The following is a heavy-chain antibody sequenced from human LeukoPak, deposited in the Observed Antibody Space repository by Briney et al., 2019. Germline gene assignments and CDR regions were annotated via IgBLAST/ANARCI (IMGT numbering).Heavy chain of an antibody. Sequence: GGSLRLSCAASGFTFNRNSMNWVRQSPGQGLEWVSYITSSSTTIYYADSVMGRFTISRDNAKNSLYLQMKSLRAEDTAMHYCARDLMGATSGGYWGQGTLVTVSS. V-gene: IGHV3-48*01. J-gene: IGHJ4*02. D-gene: IGHD1-26*01. CDR1: GFTFNRNS. CDR3: ARDLMGATSGGY. CDR2: ITSSSTTI.